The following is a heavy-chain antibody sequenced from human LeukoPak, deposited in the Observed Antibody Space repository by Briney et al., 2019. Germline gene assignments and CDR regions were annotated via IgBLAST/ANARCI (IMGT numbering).Heavy chain of an antibody. J-gene: IGHJ6*03. CDR1: GGSISSRNW. CDR2: IYLSGST. CDR3: ARANDYGDPLPRYMDV. Sequence: ASGTLSLTCAVSGGSISSRNWWSWVRQPPEKGLEWIGEIYLSGSTNYNPSLKSRVTISVDKSKNQSSLKLTSVTAADTAVYYCARANDYGDPLPRYMDVWGKGTTVTVSS. V-gene: IGHV4-4*02. D-gene: IGHD4-17*01.